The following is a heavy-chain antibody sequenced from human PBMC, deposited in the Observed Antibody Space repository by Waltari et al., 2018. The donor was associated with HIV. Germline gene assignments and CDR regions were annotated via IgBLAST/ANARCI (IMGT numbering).Heavy chain of an antibody. CDR3: ARDSHFWGSSDY. J-gene: IGHJ4*02. CDR2: ISDRSNTI. D-gene: IGHD3-3*02. V-gene: IGHV3-48*02. Sequence: EVQLVESGGGLVQPGGSLRLSCVASGYSFNNYHMTWVRQAPGTGLEWVSYISDRSNTIYYADSVKGRFTISRDNDKNSLYLQMNSLRDDDTAVYYCARDSHFWGSSDYWGQGTLVTVSS. CDR1: GYSFNNYH.